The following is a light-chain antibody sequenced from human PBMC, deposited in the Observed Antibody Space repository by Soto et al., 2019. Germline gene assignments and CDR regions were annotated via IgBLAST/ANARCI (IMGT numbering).Light chain of an antibody. CDR2: SNN. V-gene: IGLV1-44*01. Sequence: QSVLTQPSSASGTPGQRVTISCSGSSSNIGSNTVNWYQQLPGTAPKLLIYSNNQRPSGVPDRFSGSKSGTSASLAISGLQSEDEADYYCGAWDDSLNGYVFGTGTQLTVL. CDR3: GAWDDSLNGYV. CDR1: SSNIGSNT. J-gene: IGLJ1*01.